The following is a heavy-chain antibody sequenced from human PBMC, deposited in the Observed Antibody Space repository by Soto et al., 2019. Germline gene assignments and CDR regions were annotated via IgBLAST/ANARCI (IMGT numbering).Heavy chain of an antibody. D-gene: IGHD4-17*01. Sequence: PSETLSLTCTVSGGSISSNSYYWGWIRQPPGKGLEWIGSIYYSGSTYYNPSLKSRVTISVDTSKNQFSLKLSSVTAADTAVYYCASSGMTTVTTWFDPWGQGTLVTVSS. J-gene: IGHJ5*02. V-gene: IGHV4-39*07. CDR3: ASSGMTTVTTWFDP. CDR2: IYYSGST. CDR1: GGSISSNSYY.